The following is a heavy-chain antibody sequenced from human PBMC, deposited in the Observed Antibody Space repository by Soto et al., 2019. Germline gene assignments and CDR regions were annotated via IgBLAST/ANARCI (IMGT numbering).Heavy chain of an antibody. CDR2: INPSAGRI. D-gene: IGHD3-22*01. J-gene: IGHJ6*01. Sequence: QVLLVQSGAEVKKPGASVKVSCKASGYTFTTYHMHWVRQAPGQGLDWLGVINPSAGRITYAQNLQGRVTMTRGKSTSTVYMELSSVRSEETAVYYCARECRVVTGRDYYNGIDFWVQGSTVTVSS. V-gene: IGHV1-46*01. CDR3: ARECRVVTGRDYYNGIDF. CDR1: GYTFTTYH.